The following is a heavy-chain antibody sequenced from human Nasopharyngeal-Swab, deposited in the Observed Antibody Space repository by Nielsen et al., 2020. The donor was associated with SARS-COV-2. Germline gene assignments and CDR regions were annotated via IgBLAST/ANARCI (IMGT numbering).Heavy chain of an antibody. CDR1: GGTFSSYA. CDR3: ARGCGITIFGVVTCYYMDV. D-gene: IGHD3-3*01. J-gene: IGHJ6*03. CDR2: IIPILGIA. V-gene: IGHV1-69*04. Sequence: SVKVSCKASGGTFSSYAISWVRQAPGQGLEWMGRIIPILGIANYAQKFQGRVTITADKSTSTAYMELSSLRSEDTAVYYCARGCGITIFGVVTCYYMDVWGKGTTVTV.